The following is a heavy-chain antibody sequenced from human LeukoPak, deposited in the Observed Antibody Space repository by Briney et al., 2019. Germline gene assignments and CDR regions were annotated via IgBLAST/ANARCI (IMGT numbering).Heavy chain of an antibody. CDR2: IDYSGYT. CDR1: GGSISSSSFY. CDR3: ARGAMSRCGGDCYYPRRRYYFDY. V-gene: IGHV4-61*05. D-gene: IGHD2-21*02. J-gene: IGHJ4*02. Sequence: SETLSLTCTVSGGSISSSSFYWSWIRQPPGKGLEWIGYIDYSGYTNYNPSLKSRVTISVDTSKNQFSLKLSSVTAADTAVYYCARGAMSRCGGDCYYPRRRYYFDYWGQGTLVTVSS.